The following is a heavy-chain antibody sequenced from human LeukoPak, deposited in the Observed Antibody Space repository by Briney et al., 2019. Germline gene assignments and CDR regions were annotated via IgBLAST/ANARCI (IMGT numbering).Heavy chain of an antibody. Sequence: GGSLRLSCAASGFTVSNVAMSWARQAPGKGLEWVSAIMSNGVSTYYTAFVKGRFTISRDTSMNTVFLQMNSLRDDDPAVYYCARHSDGSRWGHTYFYYMDVWGKGTTVTVSS. CDR3: ARHSDGSRWGHTYFYYMDV. CDR1: GFTVSNVA. J-gene: IGHJ6*03. V-gene: IGHV3-23*01. CDR2: IMSNGVST. D-gene: IGHD6-13*01.